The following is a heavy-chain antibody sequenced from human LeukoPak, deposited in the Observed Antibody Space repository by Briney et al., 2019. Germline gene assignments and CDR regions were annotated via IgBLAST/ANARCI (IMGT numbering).Heavy chain of an antibody. J-gene: IGHJ4*02. CDR3: ARLGSIDY. CDR1: GGSITSYY. CDR2: IYYSGST. Sequence: SETLSLTCTVSGGSITSYYWSWIRPPPGKGLEWIGHIYYSGSTNYNPSLKSRVTISVDTSKNQFSLKLSSVTAADTAVYYCARLGSIDYWGQGTLVTVSS. D-gene: IGHD4-11*01. V-gene: IGHV4-59*01.